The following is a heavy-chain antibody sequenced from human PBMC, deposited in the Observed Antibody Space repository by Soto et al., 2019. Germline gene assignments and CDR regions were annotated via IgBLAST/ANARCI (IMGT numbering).Heavy chain of an antibody. J-gene: IGHJ6*02. V-gene: IGHV1-18*01. D-gene: IGHD5-18*01. CDR3: ARDEPYRYYYYYGMDV. Sequence: QVQLVQSGAEVKKPGASVKVSCKASGYTFTSYGISWVRQAPGQGLEWMGWISAYNGNTNYAQKLQGRVTMTTDTSTSTAYMELRSLRSDDTAVYYCARDEPYRYYYYYGMDVWGQGTTVTVSS. CDR1: GYTFTSYG. CDR2: ISAYNGNT.